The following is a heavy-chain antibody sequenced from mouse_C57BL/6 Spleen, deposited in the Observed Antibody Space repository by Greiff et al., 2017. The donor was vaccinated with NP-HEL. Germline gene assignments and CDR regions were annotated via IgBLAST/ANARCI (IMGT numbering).Heavy chain of an antibody. D-gene: IGHD1-1*01. CDR3: ARGFLYCYGSGSSWYFDV. Sequence: VQLQQSGAELVRPGASVKLSCKASGYTFTDYYINWVKQRPGQGLEWIARIYTGSGNTYYNEKFKGKATLTAEKFSSTTYMQLSNLTSEDSAVYFCARGFLYCYGSGSSWYFDVWGTGTTVTVSS. V-gene: IGHV1-76*01. CDR1: GYTFTDYY. CDR2: IYTGSGNT. J-gene: IGHJ1*03.